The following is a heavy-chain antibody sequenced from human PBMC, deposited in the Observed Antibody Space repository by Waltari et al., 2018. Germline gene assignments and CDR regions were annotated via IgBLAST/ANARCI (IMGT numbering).Heavy chain of an antibody. J-gene: IGHJ5*02. CDR1: GYIVTSYA. V-gene: IGHV7-4-1*02. Sequence: QVQLVQSGSELQKRGASVKMYCKASGYIVTSYAINWMRPAPGKGPELMGWITTNTGNPTYAHGFRGRFVFSLDTSVNTAYLEINSLKTEDTAIYYCAREVVPSSTIVVNWFDPWGQGTLVTVSS. CDR2: ITTNTGNP. CDR3: AREVVPSSTIVVNWFDP. D-gene: IGHD2-2*01.